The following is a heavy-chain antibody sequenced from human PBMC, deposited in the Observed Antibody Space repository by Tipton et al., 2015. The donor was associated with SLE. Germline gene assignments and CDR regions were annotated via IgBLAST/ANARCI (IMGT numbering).Heavy chain of an antibody. V-gene: IGHV3-9*01. J-gene: IGHJ6*02. Sequence: SLRLSCAASGFTFDDYAMHWVRQAPGKGLEWVSGISWNSGSIGYADSVKGRFTISRDNAKNSLYLQMNSLGAEDTALYYCAKDKTVWVGSMDVRGQRTPVPVS. D-gene: IGHD1-1*01. CDR2: ISWNSGSI. CDR3: AKDKTVWVGSMDV. CDR1: GFTFDDYA.